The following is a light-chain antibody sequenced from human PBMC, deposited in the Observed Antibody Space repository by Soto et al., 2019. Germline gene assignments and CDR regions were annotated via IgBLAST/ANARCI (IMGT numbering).Light chain of an antibody. J-gene: IGKJ2*01. CDR3: QQYYSYPYA. V-gene: IGKV1-5*03. CDR1: QSVLTW. CDR2: KAS. Sequence: DIQMTQSPATLSASVGDTVSITCRASQSVLTWLAWYQQKPGKAPNLLIYKASRLRDGVPSRFSGSGSGTDFTLTISSLRPDDFAAYFCQQYYSYPYAFGQGTKLDI.